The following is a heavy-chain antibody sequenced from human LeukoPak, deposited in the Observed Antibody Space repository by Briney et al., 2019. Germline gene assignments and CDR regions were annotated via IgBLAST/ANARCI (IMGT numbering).Heavy chain of an antibody. J-gene: IGHJ4*02. Sequence: SVKVPCKASGGTFSSYAISWVRQAPGQGLEWMGGIIPIFGTANYAQKFQGRVTITADESTSTAYMELSSLRSEDTAVYYCASDDDYGGNSAHGYWGQGTLVTVSS. CDR2: IIPIFGTA. CDR1: GGTFSSYA. CDR3: ASDDDYGGNSAHGY. D-gene: IGHD4-23*01. V-gene: IGHV1-69*13.